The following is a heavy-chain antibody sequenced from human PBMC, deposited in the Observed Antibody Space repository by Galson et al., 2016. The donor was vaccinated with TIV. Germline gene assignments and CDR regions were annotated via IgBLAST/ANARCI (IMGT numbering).Heavy chain of an antibody. V-gene: IGHV4-30-4*01. J-gene: IGHJ6*02. CDR2: IYYSGRA. CDR1: GAPIRDGDSF. Sequence: TLSLTCTVSGAPIRDGDSFWSWIRQSPGKGLEWIGYIYYSGRAFYNPSLKSRITISVDTSKNQFSVKLTPLTAADTAVYYCARKAGYYYYAMDVWGQGTTVTVSS. CDR3: ARKAGYYYYAMDV.